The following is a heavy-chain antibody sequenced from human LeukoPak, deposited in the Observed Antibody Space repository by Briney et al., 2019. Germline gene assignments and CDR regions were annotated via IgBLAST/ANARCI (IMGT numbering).Heavy chain of an antibody. CDR3: ARESTMVRGALFDY. Sequence: ASVKVSCKASGYTFTGYYMHWVRQAPGQGLEWMGWINPIFGTANYAQKFQGRVTITADKSTSTAYMELSSLRSEDTAVYYCARESTMVRGALFDYWGQGTLVTVSS. CDR2: INPIFGTA. CDR1: GYTFTGYY. D-gene: IGHD3-10*01. J-gene: IGHJ4*02. V-gene: IGHV1-69*06.